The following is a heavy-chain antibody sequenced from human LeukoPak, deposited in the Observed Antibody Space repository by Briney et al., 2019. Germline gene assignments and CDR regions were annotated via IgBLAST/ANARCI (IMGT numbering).Heavy chain of an antibody. J-gene: IGHJ4*02. CDR1: GFTFSSYW. D-gene: IGHD5-24*01. Sequence: PGGSLRLSCVPSGFTFSSYWVHWVRHAPGKGLVLVSSINSDGRSTSYADSVKGRFTISRDNAKNTLYLQMNSLRAEDTAVYYCASQRWLQSSFDYWGQGTLATVSS. CDR2: INSDGRST. CDR3: ASQRWLQSSFDY. V-gene: IGHV3-74*01.